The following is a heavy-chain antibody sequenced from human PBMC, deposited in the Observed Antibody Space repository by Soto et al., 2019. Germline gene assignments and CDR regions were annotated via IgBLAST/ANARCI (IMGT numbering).Heavy chain of an antibody. D-gene: IGHD3-22*01. Sequence: PGESLKISCKGSGYSFTSYCIGLVRQMPGKGLEWMGIIYPGDSDTRYSPSFQGQVTISADKSISTAYMELSSLRSEDTAVYYCARGVDSSGYYNYYGMDVWGQGTTVTVSS. CDR1: GYSFTSYC. V-gene: IGHV5-51*01. CDR3: ARGVDSSGYYNYYGMDV. CDR2: IYPGDSDT. J-gene: IGHJ6*02.